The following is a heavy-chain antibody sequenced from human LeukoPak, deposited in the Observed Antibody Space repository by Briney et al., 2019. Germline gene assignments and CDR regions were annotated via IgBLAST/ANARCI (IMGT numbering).Heavy chain of an antibody. CDR1: GFTFSSYS. CDR2: ISSSSSTI. Sequence: PGGSLRLSCAASGFTFSSYSMNWVRQAPGKGLEWVSYISSSSSTIYYADSVKGRFTISRDNAKNSLYLQMNSLRAEDTAVYYCAKGGYCSGGSCLNPGYWGQGTLVTVSS. V-gene: IGHV3-48*01. J-gene: IGHJ4*02. CDR3: AKGGYCSGGSCLNPGY. D-gene: IGHD2-15*01.